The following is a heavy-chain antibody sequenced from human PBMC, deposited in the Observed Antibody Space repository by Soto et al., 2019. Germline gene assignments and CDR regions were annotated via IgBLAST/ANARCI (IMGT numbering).Heavy chain of an antibody. D-gene: IGHD5-18*01. J-gene: IGHJ4*02. V-gene: IGHV4-31*03. CDR3: AREYTYGSNFFDC. Sequence: QVQLQESGPGLVKPSQTLSLSCTVSGGSISSAAYYWSWIRQHPGKGLEWIGYITRSGSTYYTPSLKSRVIISADTSKNQFSLNLASVTAADTAVYYCAREYTYGSNFFDCWGQGALVTVSS. CDR2: ITRSGST. CDR1: GGSISSAAYY.